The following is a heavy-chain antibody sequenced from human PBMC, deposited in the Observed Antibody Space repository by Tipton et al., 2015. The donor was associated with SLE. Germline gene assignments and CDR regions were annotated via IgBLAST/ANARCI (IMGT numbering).Heavy chain of an antibody. J-gene: IGHJ4*02. CDR3: ARDVAAEFDY. Sequence: TLSLTCSVSGGSISSNYWTWIRQPPGKGPEWIGAIDLGGATNYNPSLKSRVTISVDTSKNQFSLKLSSVTAADTAVYYCARDVAAEFDYWGQGTLVTVSS. CDR1: GGSISSNY. CDR2: IDLGGAT. D-gene: IGHD6-13*01. V-gene: IGHV4-34*01.